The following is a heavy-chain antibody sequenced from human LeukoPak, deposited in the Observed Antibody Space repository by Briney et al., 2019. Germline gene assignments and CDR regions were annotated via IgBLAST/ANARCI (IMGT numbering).Heavy chain of an antibody. V-gene: IGHV3-48*03. J-gene: IGHJ2*01. CDR3: ARGYFDWLLSSSYWYFDL. Sequence: PGGSLRLSCAASGFSFRSHEMNWVRQAPGKGLEWISYISSGGDYIYYADSVKGRFTMSRDNAKNSLYLQMNSLRAEDTAVYYCARGYFDWLLSSSYWYFDLWGRGSLVTVSS. CDR1: GFSFRSHE. D-gene: IGHD3-9*01. CDR2: ISSGGDYI.